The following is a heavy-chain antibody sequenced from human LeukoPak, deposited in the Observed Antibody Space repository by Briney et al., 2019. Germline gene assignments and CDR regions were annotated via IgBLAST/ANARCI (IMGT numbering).Heavy chain of an antibody. V-gene: IGHV4-34*01. CDR3: ARDSLPPNFWSGYYPTTLDYYYYGMDV. J-gene: IGHJ6*02. Sequence: SETLSLTCAVYGGSFSGYYWSWIRQPPGKGLEWIGEINHSGSTNYNPSLKSRVTISVDTSKNQFSLKLSSVTAADTAVYYCARDSLPPNFWSGYYPTTLDYYYYGMDVWGQGTTVTVSS. CDR1: GGSFSGYY. D-gene: IGHD3-3*01. CDR2: INHSGST.